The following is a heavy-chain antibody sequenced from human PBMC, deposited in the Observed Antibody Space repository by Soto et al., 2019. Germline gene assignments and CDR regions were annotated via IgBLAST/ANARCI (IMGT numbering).Heavy chain of an antibody. CDR3: ARVQYYGSGSYYHETYYFDY. CDR1: GYTVTSYG. CDR2: ISAYNGNT. J-gene: IGHJ4*02. D-gene: IGHD3-10*01. Sequence: QVQLVQSGAEVKKPGASVKVSCKASGYTVTSYGISWVRQAPGQGLEWMGWISAYNGNTNYAQKLQGRVTMTTDTSTSTAYMELRSLRSDDTAVYYCARVQYYGSGSYYHETYYFDYWGQGTLVTVSS. V-gene: IGHV1-18*01.